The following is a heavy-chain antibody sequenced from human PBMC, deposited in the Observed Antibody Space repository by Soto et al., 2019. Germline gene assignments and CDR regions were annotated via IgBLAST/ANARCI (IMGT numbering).Heavy chain of an antibody. CDR2: IYSGGLT. V-gene: IGHV3-66*01. Sequence: ESGGGLVQPGGSLRLSCAASGFTVSDTYMIWVRQPPGKGLEWVSLIYSGGLTYYADSVKGRLTISRDSSNNTLSLQLISPGAEDTAVYYCARMRSSGAGRVDYYYFMVVGGKGTTLSVAS. CDR1: GFTVSDTY. CDR3: ARMRSSGAGRVDYYYFMVV. D-gene: IGHD6-25*01. J-gene: IGHJ6*03.